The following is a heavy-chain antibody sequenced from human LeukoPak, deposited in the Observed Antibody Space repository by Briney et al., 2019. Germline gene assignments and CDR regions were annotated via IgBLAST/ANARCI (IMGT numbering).Heavy chain of an antibody. CDR2: ISYDGSNK. D-gene: IGHD3-10*01. CDR3: ASDGSGTYYKD. V-gene: IGHV3-30*03. Sequence: TGGSLRLSCAASGFTFNFYGMHWVRQAPGKGLEWVSFISYDGSNKDYADSVKGRFTISRDDSKNTLYLQMDSLRAEDTAVYYCASDGSGTYYKDWGQGTPVTVSS. CDR1: GFTFNFYG. J-gene: IGHJ4*02.